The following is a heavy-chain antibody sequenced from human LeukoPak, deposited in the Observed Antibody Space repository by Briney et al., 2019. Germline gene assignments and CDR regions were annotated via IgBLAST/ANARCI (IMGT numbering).Heavy chain of an antibody. D-gene: IGHD2-2*01. CDR2: IKEDGSEK. V-gene: IGHV3-7*01. CDR3: ARDIVVVPAATDAFDI. Sequence: GGPLRFSCAASGFTFSSYWMSWLRQAPGKGLEWVANIKEDGSEKDYVDSVKRRFPISRDNAKNSLYLQMNSLRAEDTDVYYCARDIVVVPAATDAFDIWGQGTMVTVSS. CDR1: GFTFSSYW. J-gene: IGHJ3*02.